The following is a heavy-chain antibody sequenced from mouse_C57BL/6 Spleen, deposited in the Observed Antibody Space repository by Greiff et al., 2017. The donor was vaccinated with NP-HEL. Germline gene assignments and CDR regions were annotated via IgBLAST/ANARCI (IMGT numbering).Heavy chain of an antibody. CDR3: AGSYYYGSSDAMDD. CDR1: GYTFTSYW. D-gene: IGHD1-1*01. Sequence: QVHLQQPGAELVMPGASVKLSCKASGYTFTSYWMPWVKQRPGQGLEWIGEIDPSDSYTNYNQKFKGKSTLTVDKSSSTAYMQLSSLTSEDSAVYYCAGSYYYGSSDAMDDWGQGTSVTVSS. V-gene: IGHV1-69*01. CDR2: IDPSDSYT. J-gene: IGHJ4*01.